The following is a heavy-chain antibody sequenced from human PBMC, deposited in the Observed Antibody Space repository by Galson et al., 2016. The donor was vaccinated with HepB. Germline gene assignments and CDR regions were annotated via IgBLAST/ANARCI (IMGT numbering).Heavy chain of an antibody. Sequence: SETLSLTCAVSGGSFSDDTWWTWVRQPPGKGLEWIGGIHHSGSTNYNPSLKSRVTISVDRSKHQFSLKLRSVTAADTAVYYCARDSSIDTYSYYYMDVWGKETTVTVSS. D-gene: IGHD1-26*01. J-gene: IGHJ6*03. V-gene: IGHV4-4*02. CDR1: GGSFSDDTW. CDR3: ARDSSIDTYSYYYMDV. CDR2: IHHSGST.